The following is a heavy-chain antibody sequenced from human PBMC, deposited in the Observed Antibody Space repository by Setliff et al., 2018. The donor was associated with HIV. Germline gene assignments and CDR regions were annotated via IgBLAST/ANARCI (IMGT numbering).Heavy chain of an antibody. D-gene: IGHD3-22*01. Sequence: GGSLSLSCAASGFTFSSYGMHWVRQAPGKGLDWVSAISGSAGSTYYADSVKGRFTISRDNSKSTLYLQMNSLRAEDTAVYYCAKAARDYYDSSGYYIGIDYWGRGTLVTVSS. CDR2: ISGSAGST. CDR1: GFTFSSYG. J-gene: IGHJ4*02. CDR3: AKAARDYYDSSGYYIGIDY. V-gene: IGHV3-23*01.